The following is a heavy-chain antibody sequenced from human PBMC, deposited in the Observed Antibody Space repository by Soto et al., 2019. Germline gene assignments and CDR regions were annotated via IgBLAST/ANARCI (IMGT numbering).Heavy chain of an antibody. D-gene: IGHD7-27*01. CDR2: ISYDGTNK. J-gene: IGHJ4*02. Sequence: GSLRLSCAASGFTFSSYGMHWVRQAPGKGLEWVAVISYDGTNKFYADSVKGRFTISRDNSKSTLYLQVDSLRPGDAAVYYCARDPKTSGGQHWAFNYFDSWGQGTLVTVSS. V-gene: IGHV3-30*03. CDR3: ARDPKTSGGQHWAFNYFDS. CDR1: GFTFSSYG.